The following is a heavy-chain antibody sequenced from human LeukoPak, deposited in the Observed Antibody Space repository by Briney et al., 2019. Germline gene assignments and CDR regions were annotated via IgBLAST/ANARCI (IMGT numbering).Heavy chain of an antibody. CDR3: AKSSRPTSSGWYNFDY. D-gene: IGHD6-19*01. V-gene: IGHV3-11*01. CDR1: GFTFSDYY. J-gene: IGHJ4*02. CDR2: ISSSGSTI. Sequence: GGSLRLSCAASGFTFSDYYMSWIRQAPGKGLEWVSYISSSGSTIYYADSVKGRFTISRDNSKNTLYLQINCLRAEDTAVYYCAKSSRPTSSGWYNFDYWGQGTLVTVSS.